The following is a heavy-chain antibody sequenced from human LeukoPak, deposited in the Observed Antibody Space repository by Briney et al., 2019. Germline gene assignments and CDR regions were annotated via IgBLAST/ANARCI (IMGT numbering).Heavy chain of an antibody. Sequence: GGSLRLSCAASGFTFSRYWMHWVRQAPGKGLVWVSCIKSDGSSTSIADSAKGRFTISRDNAKNTVYLQMNSLRAEDTDVYYCVRDNRSYNFDYWGQGTLVTVSS. D-gene: IGHD1-26*01. CDR3: VRDNRSYNFDY. V-gene: IGHV3-74*01. J-gene: IGHJ4*02. CDR1: GFTFSRYW. CDR2: IKSDGSST.